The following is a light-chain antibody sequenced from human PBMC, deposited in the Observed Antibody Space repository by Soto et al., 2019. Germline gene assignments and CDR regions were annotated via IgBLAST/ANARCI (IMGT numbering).Light chain of an antibody. J-gene: IGKJ4*01. Sequence: DIQMTQSPSSLSASVGDRVTITCRASQSISSYLNWYQQKPGKAPKLLIYGASSIQSGVPSGFSGNGSGTDFTLTISSLQPEDFATYDCQQSSSPPLTFGGGTKVEIK. V-gene: IGKV1-39*01. CDR3: QQSSSPPLT. CDR1: QSISSY. CDR2: GAS.